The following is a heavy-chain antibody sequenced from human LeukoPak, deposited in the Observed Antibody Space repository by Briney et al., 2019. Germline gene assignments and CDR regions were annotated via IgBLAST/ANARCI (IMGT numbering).Heavy chain of an antibody. CDR2: LYSGGTT. V-gene: IGHV3-53*05. J-gene: IGHJ4*02. CDR3: ASPSPGGPAAGLFDY. Sequence: GGSLRLSCAVSGFTVSSNFLNWVRQAPGRGMEWGSVLYSGGTTFYADSVKGRFTISRDNAKNTLYLQMNSLRPDDAAVYYCASPSPGGPAAGLFDYWGQGTLVTVSS. D-gene: IGHD6-13*01. CDR1: GFTVSSNF.